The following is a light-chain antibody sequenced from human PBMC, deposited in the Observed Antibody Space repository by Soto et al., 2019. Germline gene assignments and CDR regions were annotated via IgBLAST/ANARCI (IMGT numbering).Light chain of an antibody. CDR3: QQYDSYSLRT. J-gene: IGKJ1*01. Sequence: DIQMTQSPSTLSASVGDRVTITCRASQTITTSLAWDQQKPGKAPKLLIYKASSLESGVPSRSSGSGSGTEFTLTISSLQPDDFATYYCQQYDSYSLRTFGQGTKVE. CDR1: QTITTS. V-gene: IGKV1-5*03. CDR2: KAS.